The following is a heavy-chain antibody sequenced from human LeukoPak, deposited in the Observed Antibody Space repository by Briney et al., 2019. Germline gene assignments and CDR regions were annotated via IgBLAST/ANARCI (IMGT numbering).Heavy chain of an antibody. CDR2: IKQDGSEK. V-gene: IGHV3-7*01. CDR1: GFTFSSYW. D-gene: IGHD1-1*01. Sequence: PGGSLRLSCAASGFTFSSYWMSWVRQAPGKGLEWVANIKQDGSEKYYVDSVKGRFTISRDNAKNSLYLQMNSLRAEDTAVYYCARLYELRYNWNDGLSFGLYYYYMDVWGKGTTVTVSS. J-gene: IGHJ6*03. CDR3: ARLYELRYNWNDGLSFGLYYYYMDV.